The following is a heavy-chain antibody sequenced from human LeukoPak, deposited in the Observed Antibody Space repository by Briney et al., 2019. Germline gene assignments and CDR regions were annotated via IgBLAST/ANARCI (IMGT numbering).Heavy chain of an antibody. CDR3: AKDPYYDSSGYYLTADY. CDR1: GFTFSSYG. D-gene: IGHD3-22*01. Sequence: GGSLRLSCAASGFTFSSYGMHWVRQAPGKGLEWVAVISYDGSNKYYADSVKGRFTISRDNSKNTLYLQMNSLRAEDTAVYYCAKDPYYDSSGYYLTADYWGQGTLVTVSS. V-gene: IGHV3-30*18. J-gene: IGHJ4*02. CDR2: ISYDGSNK.